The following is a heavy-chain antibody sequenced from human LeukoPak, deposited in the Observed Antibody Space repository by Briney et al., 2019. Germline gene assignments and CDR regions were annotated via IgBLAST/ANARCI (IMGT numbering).Heavy chain of an antibody. CDR2: ISSNGGST. J-gene: IGHJ6*03. D-gene: IGHD4-17*01. CDR1: GFTFSSYA. V-gene: IGHV3-64*01. CDR3: ARDLGLDYGDYARYYYYYYYMDV. Sequence: PGGSLRLSCAASGFTFSSYAMHWVRQAPGKGLEYVSAISSNGGSTYYANSVRGRFTISRDNSKNTLYLQMGSLRAEDMAVYYCARDLGLDYGDYARYYYYYYYMDVWGKGTTVTVSS.